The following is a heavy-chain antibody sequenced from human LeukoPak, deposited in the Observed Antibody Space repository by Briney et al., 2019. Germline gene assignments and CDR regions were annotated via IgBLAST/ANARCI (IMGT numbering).Heavy chain of an antibody. D-gene: IGHD1-7*01. V-gene: IGHV4-59*01. CDR3: ARGYNWNYRSYDY. CDR1: GGSISSYY. CDR2: IYHSGST. J-gene: IGHJ4*02. Sequence: PSETLSLTCTVSGGSISSYYWGWIRQPPGMRLEWIGYIYHSGSTNYNPSLKSRVTISLDTSKNQFSLKLSSVTAADTAVYYCARGYNWNYRSYDYWGQGTLVTVSS.